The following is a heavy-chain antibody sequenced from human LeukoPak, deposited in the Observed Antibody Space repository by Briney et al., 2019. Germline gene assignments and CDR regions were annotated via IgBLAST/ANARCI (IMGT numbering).Heavy chain of an antibody. CDR1: GFTFSYYA. V-gene: IGHV3-64*01. D-gene: IGHD6-6*01. CDR2: ISSNGGST. J-gene: IGHJ4*02. Sequence: PGGSLRPSCAASGFTFSYYAMHWVRQAPGKGLEYVSGISSNGGSTYYASSVKGRFTISRDNSKNTLDLQMGSLRTEDMAVYYCVSTTSHAGLAPRPIDDWGQGTLVTVSS. CDR3: VSTTSHAGLAPRPIDD.